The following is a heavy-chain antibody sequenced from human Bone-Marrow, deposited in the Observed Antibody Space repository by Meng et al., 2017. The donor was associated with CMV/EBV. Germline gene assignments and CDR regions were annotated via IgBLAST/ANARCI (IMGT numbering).Heavy chain of an antibody. CDR2: IYYSGST. Sequence: GSLRLSCTVSGGSISSYYWSWIRQPPGKGLEWIGYIYYSGSTNYNPSLKSRVTISVDTSKNQFSLKLSSVTAADTAVYYCARGLGYWGQGTLATVSS. CDR1: GGSISSYY. CDR3: ARGLGY. J-gene: IGHJ4*02. D-gene: IGHD6-6*01. V-gene: IGHV4-59*01.